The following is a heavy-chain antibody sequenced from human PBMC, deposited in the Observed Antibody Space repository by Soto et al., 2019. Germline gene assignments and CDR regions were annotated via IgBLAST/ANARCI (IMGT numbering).Heavy chain of an antibody. V-gene: IGHV3-23*01. Sequence: EVQLLASGGGLVQPGGSLRLSCAPSGFTFNTYAMGWVRQAPGKGLEWVSAISGTGGSTYYADSVKGRFTISRDNAKHTLYLQMISLRAEDTAIYYCAKDLPINAYHSYSFDYWGQGILVTVSS. CDR3: AKDLPINAYHSYSFDY. J-gene: IGHJ4*02. CDR1: GFTFNTYA. D-gene: IGHD2-2*01. CDR2: ISGTGGST.